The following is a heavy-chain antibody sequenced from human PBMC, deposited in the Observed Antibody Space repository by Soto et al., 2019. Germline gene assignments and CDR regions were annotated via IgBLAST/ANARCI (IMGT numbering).Heavy chain of an antibody. V-gene: IGHV1-18*01. D-gene: IGHD2-15*01. CDR2: ISAYIGNT. CDR1: GYTFTSYG. CDR3: ARDDRYCSGGSCYSRPYYFDY. J-gene: IGHJ4*02. Sequence: QVQLVQSGAEVKKPGASVKVSCKASGYTFTSYGISWVRQAPGQGLEWMGWISAYIGNTNYAQKLQGRVTMTTDTSTSTAYMELRSLRSDDTAVYYCARDDRYCSGGSCYSRPYYFDYWGQGTLVTVSS.